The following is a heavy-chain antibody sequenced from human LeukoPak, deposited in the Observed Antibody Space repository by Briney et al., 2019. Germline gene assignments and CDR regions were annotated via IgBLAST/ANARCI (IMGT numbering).Heavy chain of an antibody. V-gene: IGHV3-48*01. CDR2: ISSSSSTI. CDR3: ARDGGYCSSTSCYKEGNLFDY. J-gene: IGHJ4*02. Sequence: PGGSLRLSCAASGFTFSSYSMNWVRQAPGKGLEWVSYISSSSSTIYYADSVKGRFAISRDNAKNSLYLQMNSLRAEDTAVYYCARDGGYCSSTSCYKEGNLFDYWGQGTLVTVSS. D-gene: IGHD2-2*02. CDR1: GFTFSSYS.